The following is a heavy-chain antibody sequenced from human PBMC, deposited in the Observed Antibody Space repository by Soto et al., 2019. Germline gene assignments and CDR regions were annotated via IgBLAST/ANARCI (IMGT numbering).Heavy chain of an antibody. CDR1: GGSISSSNW. CDR2: IYHSGST. D-gene: IGHD2-2*01. CDR3: ARDSTSSGPSPTFDY. V-gene: IGHV4-4*02. J-gene: IGHJ4*02. Sequence: SETLSLTCAVSGGSISSSNWWSWVRQPPGKGLEWIGEIYHSGSTNYNPSLKSRVTISVDKSKNQFSLKLSSVTAADTAVYYCARDSTSSGPSPTFDYWGQGTLVTVSS.